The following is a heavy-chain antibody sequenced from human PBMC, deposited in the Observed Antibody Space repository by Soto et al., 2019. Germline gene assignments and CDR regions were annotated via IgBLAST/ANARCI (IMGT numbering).Heavy chain of an antibody. V-gene: IGHV3-23*01. D-gene: IGHD3-22*01. Sequence: GGSLRLSCAASGFTFSSYAMSWVRQAPGKGLEWVSAISGSGGSTYYADSVKGRFTISRDNSKNTLYLQMNSLRAEDTAVYYCAKDRSHYYDSSGYYSYFDYWGQGTLVTVSS. CDR1: GFTFSSYA. CDR3: AKDRSHYYDSSGYYSYFDY. J-gene: IGHJ4*02. CDR2: ISGSGGST.